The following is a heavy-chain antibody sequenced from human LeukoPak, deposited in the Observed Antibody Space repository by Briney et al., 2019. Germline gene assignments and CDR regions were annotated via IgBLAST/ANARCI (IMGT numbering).Heavy chain of an antibody. D-gene: IGHD3-22*01. J-gene: IGHJ6*03. V-gene: IGHV4-31*03. CDR1: GGSISSGGYY. CDR3: ARGVRDRTSPYYDSSGPDRYYYYMDV. Sequence: SQTLSLTCTVSGGSISSGGYYWRWIRQHPGKGLEWIGYIYYSGSTYYHPSLKSRVTISVDTSKNQFSLKLSSVTAADTAVYYCARGVRDRTSPYYDSSGPDRYYYYMDVWGKGTTVTVSS. CDR2: IYYSGST.